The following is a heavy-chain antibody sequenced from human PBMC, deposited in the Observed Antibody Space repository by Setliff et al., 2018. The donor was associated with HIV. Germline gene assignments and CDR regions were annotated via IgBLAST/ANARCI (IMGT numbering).Heavy chain of an antibody. V-gene: IGHV3-23*01. Sequence: GSLRLSCAASGFTFSSYAMGWVRQAPGKGLEWVSTIGAVGGPTHYAESVKGRFTISKDNSKNTLYLQMSSLRDEDTAVYYCAKVLAFGVDAFDIWGQGTVVTVSS. D-gene: IGHD3-10*01. CDR1: GFTFSSYA. CDR2: IGAVGGPT. CDR3: AKVLAFGVDAFDI. J-gene: IGHJ3*02.